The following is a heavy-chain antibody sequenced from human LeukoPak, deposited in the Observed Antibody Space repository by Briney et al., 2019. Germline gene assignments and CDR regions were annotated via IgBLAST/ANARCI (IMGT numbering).Heavy chain of an antibody. V-gene: IGHV4-59*01. J-gene: IGHJ3*02. Sequence: SETLSLTCTVSGGSISSYYWSWIRQPPGKGLEWIGYIYYSGSTNYNPSLKSRVTISVDTSKNQFSLQLSSVTAADTAVYYCARDSFYCSGGSCYDAFDIWGQGTMVTVSS. CDR2: IYYSGST. D-gene: IGHD2-15*01. CDR1: GGSISSYY. CDR3: ARDSFYCSGGSCYDAFDI.